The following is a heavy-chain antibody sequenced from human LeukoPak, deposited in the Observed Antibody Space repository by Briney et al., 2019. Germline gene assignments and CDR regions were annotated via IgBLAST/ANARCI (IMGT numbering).Heavy chain of an antibody. CDR1: AYTFTSYG. CDR2: ISVYNGHT. Sequence: ASVKVSCKASAYTFTSYGISWVRQAPGQGLEWMGWISVYNGHTNYAQNLQGRVTMTTDTSTSTAYMELRSLRSDDTAVYYCARGGRWELPRPYAFDIWGQGTMVTVSA. J-gene: IGHJ3*02. V-gene: IGHV1-18*01. CDR3: ARGGRWELPRPYAFDI. D-gene: IGHD1-26*01.